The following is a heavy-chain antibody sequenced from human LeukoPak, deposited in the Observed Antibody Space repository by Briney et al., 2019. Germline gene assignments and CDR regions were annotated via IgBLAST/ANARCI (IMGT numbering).Heavy chain of an antibody. CDR1: GFTLSSYW. V-gene: IGHV3-74*01. CDR2: IKSDGRSA. Sequence: GGSLRLSCGASGFTLSSYWMHWVRQAPGKGLVWVSTIKSDGRSASYADSVKGRFTISRDNSKNTLYLQMNSLRAEDTAVYCCAKPLHSGYYYGNDYWGQGTLVTVSS. J-gene: IGHJ4*02. D-gene: IGHD3-22*01. CDR3: AKPLHSGYYYGNDY.